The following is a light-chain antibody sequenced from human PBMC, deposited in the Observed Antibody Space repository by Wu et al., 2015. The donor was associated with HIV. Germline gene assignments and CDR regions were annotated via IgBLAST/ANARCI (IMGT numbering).Light chain of an antibody. CDR1: RDWQK. CDR2: VHP. J-gene: IGKJ1*01. Sequence: PGKRKPTLSSQGQPRDWQKLSLVPAETYGHGSHGSSSMVHPPGPTGIPARFIASGSGTEFTLTISSLQSEDFAVYYCQLSNNWPWTFGQGTKVEIK. V-gene: IGKV3-15*01. CDR3: QLSNNWPWT.